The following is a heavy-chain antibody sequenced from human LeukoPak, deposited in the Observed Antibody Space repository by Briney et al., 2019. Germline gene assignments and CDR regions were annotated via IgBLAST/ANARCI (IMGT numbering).Heavy chain of an antibody. CDR1: GFTVSSNY. V-gene: IGHV3-23*01. CDR2: ISGSGYTT. Sequence: GGSLKLSCAASGFTVSSNYMSWVRQAPGKGLEWVSVISGSGYTTHYADSVKGRFTISRDNFENMVYLQMNSLRAEDTAVYYCAKKRYEDGTSSPGYLDVWGQGTTVAVSS. J-gene: IGHJ6*02. CDR3: AKKRYEDGTSSPGYLDV. D-gene: IGHD1-1*01.